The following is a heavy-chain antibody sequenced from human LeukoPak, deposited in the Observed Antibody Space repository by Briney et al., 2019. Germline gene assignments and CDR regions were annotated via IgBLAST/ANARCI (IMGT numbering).Heavy chain of an antibody. V-gene: IGHV3-30*02. J-gene: IGHJ4*02. CDR3: AKEHCGSYFYFEY. Sequence: GGSLRLSCAASGGTFSTYDMHGGHRAPDKGVESVAFIWYDGRNVYYADCVKGLFTISRENDKNTLYLQMKSLRPEDTAVYYCAKEHCGSYFYFEYWGRGTGVSVS. CDR1: GGTFSTYD. CDR2: IWYDGRNV. D-gene: IGHD6-25*01.